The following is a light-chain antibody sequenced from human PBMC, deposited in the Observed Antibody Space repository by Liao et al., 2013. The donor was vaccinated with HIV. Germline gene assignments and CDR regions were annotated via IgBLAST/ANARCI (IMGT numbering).Light chain of an antibody. CDR3: QAWDGGIVI. CDR1: KLGNKY. CDR2: EDS. Sequence: SYELTQPPSVSVSPGQTANIICSGNKLGNKYVSWYQQMPGQSPLLVIHEDSKRPSGVPDRFSGSNSGNTATLTITGAQATDEADYYCQAWDGGIVIFGGGTKLTVL. J-gene: IGLJ2*01. V-gene: IGLV3-1*01.